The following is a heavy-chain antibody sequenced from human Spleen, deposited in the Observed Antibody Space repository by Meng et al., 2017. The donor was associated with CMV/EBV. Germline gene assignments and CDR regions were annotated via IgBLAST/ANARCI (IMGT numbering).Heavy chain of an antibody. CDR1: GFIFSSYE. CDR2: ISTSGSTI. Sequence: GESLKISCAASGFIFSSYEMNWVRQAPGKGLEWVSYISTSGSTIYYADSVKDRFTISRDNAKNSLSLQMNSLRAEDTAVYYCAREYSGSYGVDYWGQGTLVTVSS. CDR3: AREYSGSYGVDY. J-gene: IGHJ4*02. D-gene: IGHD1-26*01. V-gene: IGHV3-48*03.